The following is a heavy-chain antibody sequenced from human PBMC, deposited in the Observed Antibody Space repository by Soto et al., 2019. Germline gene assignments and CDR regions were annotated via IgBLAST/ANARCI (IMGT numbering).Heavy chain of an antibody. J-gene: IGHJ4*02. CDR3: ARVYDFWRDFDY. CDR1: GYTFTSYA. CDR2: INAGNGNT. Sequence: ASVKVSCKASGYTFTSYAMHWVRQAPGQRLEWMGWINAGNGNTKYSQKFQGRVTITRDTSASTAYMELSSLRSEDTAVYYCARVYDFWRDFDYWGQGTLVTVSS. V-gene: IGHV1-3*01. D-gene: IGHD3-3*01.